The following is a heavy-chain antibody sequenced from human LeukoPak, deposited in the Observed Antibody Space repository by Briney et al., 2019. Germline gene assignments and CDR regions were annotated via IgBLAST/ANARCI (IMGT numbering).Heavy chain of an antibody. J-gene: IGHJ4*02. CDR3: ARGDYGGNVFDY. V-gene: IGHV3-9*03. CDR2: ISWNSGSI. CDR1: GFTFDDYA. D-gene: IGHD4-23*01. Sequence: GRSLRLSCAASGFTFDDYAMHWVRQAPGKGLEWVSGISWNSGSIGYADSVKGRFTISRDNAKNSLYLQMNSLRAEDMALYYCARGDYGGNVFDYWGQGTLVTVSS.